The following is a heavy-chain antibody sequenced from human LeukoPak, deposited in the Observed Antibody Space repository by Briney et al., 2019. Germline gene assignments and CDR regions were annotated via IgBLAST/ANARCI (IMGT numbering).Heavy chain of an antibody. Sequence: SSSTYYADSVKGRFTISRDNAKNSLYLQMNSLRAEDTAVYYCARDLLAATTTTGRSLDCWGQGTLVTASS. CDR2: SSST. D-gene: IGHD1-1*01. J-gene: IGHJ4*02. V-gene: IGHV3-21*01. CDR3: ARDLLAATTTTGRSLDC.